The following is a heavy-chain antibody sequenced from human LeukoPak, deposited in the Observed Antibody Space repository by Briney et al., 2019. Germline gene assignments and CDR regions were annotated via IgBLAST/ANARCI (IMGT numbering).Heavy chain of an antibody. V-gene: IGHV1-69*05. J-gene: IGHJ5*02. CDR2: IIPIFGTA. CDR1: GGTFSSYA. D-gene: IGHD3-10*01. CDR3: TTAIQTYFYYSGSYRFDP. Sequence: SVKVSCKASGGTFSSYAISWVRQAPGQGLEWMGGIIPIFGTANYAQKFQGRVTITTDESTSTAYMELSSLRSEDTAVYYCTTAIQTYFYYSGSYRFDPWGQGTLVTVSS.